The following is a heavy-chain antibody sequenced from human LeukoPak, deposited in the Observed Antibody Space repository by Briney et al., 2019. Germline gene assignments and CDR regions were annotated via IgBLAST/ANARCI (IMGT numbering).Heavy chain of an antibody. Sequence: SETLSLTCTVSGGSISSSNYYWGWIRQPPGRGLEWIANIYYSGSTSYNLSLKSRVIISVDKSKNQFSLKLRSVTAADTATYYCARHPLVLTPYFDSWGQGTLVTVSS. CDR1: GGSISSSNYY. V-gene: IGHV4-39*01. D-gene: IGHD1-14*01. J-gene: IGHJ4*02. CDR2: IYYSGST. CDR3: ARHPLVLTPYFDS.